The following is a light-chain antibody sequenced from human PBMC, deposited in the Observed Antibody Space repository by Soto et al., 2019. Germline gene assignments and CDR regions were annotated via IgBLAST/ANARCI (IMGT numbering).Light chain of an antibody. J-gene: IGKJ5*01. CDR3: QQYKDWFSIT. CDR1: QSVSTN. Sequence: EIVMTQSPATLSVSPGETVTLSCRASQSVSTNSAWYQQRPGQAPRLLIYGASTGATGIPARFSGSGSGTEFTLTISSLQSEDFAVYYCQQYKDWFSITFGQGTRLEIK. V-gene: IGKV3-15*01. CDR2: GAS.